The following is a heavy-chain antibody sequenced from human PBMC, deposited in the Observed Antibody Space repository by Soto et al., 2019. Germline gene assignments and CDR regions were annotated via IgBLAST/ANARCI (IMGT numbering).Heavy chain of an antibody. D-gene: IGHD3-22*01. CDR2: IYHSGST. CDR1: GGSISSSNW. Sequence: QVQLQESGPGLVKPSGTLSLTCAVSGGSISSSNWWSWVRQPPGKGLEWIGEIYHSGSTNYNPSLKSRVTISVAKSKNQSSLKLSSVTAADTAVYYCARGQDDSILHFDCWGQGTLVTVSS. J-gene: IGHJ4*02. CDR3: ARGQDDSILHFDC. V-gene: IGHV4-4*02.